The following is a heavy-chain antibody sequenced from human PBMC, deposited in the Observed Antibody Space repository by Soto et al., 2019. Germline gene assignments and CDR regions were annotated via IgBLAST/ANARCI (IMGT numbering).Heavy chain of an antibody. D-gene: IGHD2-2*01. CDR2: IYDTGTT. Sequence: SETLSLTCTVSGGSIRNYYWNWIRQPPGKGLEWIGYIYDTGTTKYNPSLRSPVTISVDASKSQFSLKVSSVTAADTAVYYCASLVVPAARGWFDPWGQGTLVTVSS. V-gene: IGHV4-59*01. CDR3: ASLVVPAARGWFDP. J-gene: IGHJ5*02. CDR1: GGSIRNYY.